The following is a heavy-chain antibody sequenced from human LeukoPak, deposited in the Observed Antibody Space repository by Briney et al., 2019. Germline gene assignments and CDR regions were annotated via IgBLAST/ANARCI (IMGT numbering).Heavy chain of an antibody. CDR2: IKQDGSVK. J-gene: IGHJ4*02. CDR1: GFTFSRCW. V-gene: IGHV3-7*01. Sequence: GGSLRLSCAASGFTFSRCWMNWVRQAPGKGLEWVANIKQDGSVKYYVDSVKGRFTISRDNAKNSLFLQMNSLRAEDTAVYYCARDNSLYYWGQGTLVTVSS. D-gene: IGHD4-11*01. CDR3: ARDNSLYY.